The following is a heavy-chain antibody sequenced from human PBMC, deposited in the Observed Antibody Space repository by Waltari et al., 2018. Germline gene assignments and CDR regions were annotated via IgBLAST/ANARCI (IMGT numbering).Heavy chain of an antibody. V-gene: IGHV4-59*08. D-gene: IGHD1-26*01. Sequence: QVQLQESGPGLVKPSETLSLTCHVSGGSHSSYYRSWLRPPPGKGLEWIGYIYYSGSTNYNPSLKSRVTISVDTSKNQFSLKLSSVTAADTAVYYCARAGGSYYTPYYFDYWGQGTLVTVSS. J-gene: IGHJ4*02. CDR3: ARAGGSYYTPYYFDY. CDR2: IYYSGST. CDR1: GGSHSSYY.